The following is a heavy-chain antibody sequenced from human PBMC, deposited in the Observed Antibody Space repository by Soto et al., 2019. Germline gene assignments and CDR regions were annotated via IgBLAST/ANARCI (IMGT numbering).Heavy chain of an antibody. CDR2: IIPMSGTP. D-gene: IGHD6-6*01. J-gene: IGHJ4*02. Sequence: SVKVSCKSSGGTFSRYPINWVRQAPGQGLEWMGGIIPMSGTPKYAQKFQARVTITADESTTTAYMELSSLRSEDTAVYYCASSGVTSRPGIFDYWGQGTMVTVSS. CDR1: GGTFSRYP. V-gene: IGHV1-69*13. CDR3: ASSGVTSRPGIFDY.